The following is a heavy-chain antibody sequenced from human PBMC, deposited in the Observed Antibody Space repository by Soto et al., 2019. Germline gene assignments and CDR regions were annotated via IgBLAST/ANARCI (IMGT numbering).Heavy chain of an antibody. D-gene: IGHD2-2*01. CDR1: GGTFSSYA. Sequence: SVKVSRKASGGTFSSYAISWVRQAPGQRLEWMGGIIPIFGTANYAQKFQGRVTITADESTSTAYMELSSLRSEDTAVYYCARVFVVVPAASYGWFDPWGQGTLVTVSS. CDR2: IIPIFGTA. V-gene: IGHV1-69*13. J-gene: IGHJ5*02. CDR3: ARVFVVVPAASYGWFDP.